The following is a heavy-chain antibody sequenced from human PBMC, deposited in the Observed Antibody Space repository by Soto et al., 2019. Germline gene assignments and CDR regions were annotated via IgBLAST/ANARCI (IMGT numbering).Heavy chain of an antibody. J-gene: IGHJ3*01. Sequence: QLQVQESGPGLVKPSETLSLTCAVSGGSIITLSYYWGWIRQPPGKGLEWIGSISYSGSTFYSPSLKSRLTISADASKNQFSLKLSSVTAADTAVFYCGRHYPGAFDVWGQGIVVTVSS. CDR1: GGSIITLSYY. V-gene: IGHV4-39*01. CDR2: ISYSGST. CDR3: GRHYPGAFDV.